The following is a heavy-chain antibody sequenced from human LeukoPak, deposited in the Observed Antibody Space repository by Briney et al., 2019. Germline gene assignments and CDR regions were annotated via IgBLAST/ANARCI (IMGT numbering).Heavy chain of an antibody. D-gene: IGHD6-13*01. J-gene: IGHJ4*02. CDR3: AREEYSSSWYAIDY. Sequence: SETLSLTCTVSGGSISSGGYYWSWIRQHLGKGLEWIGYIYYSGSTYYNPSLKSRVTISVDTSKNQFSLKLSSVTAADTAVYYCAREEYSSSWYAIDYWGQGTLVTVSS. CDR2: IYYSGST. CDR1: GGSISSGGYY. V-gene: IGHV4-31*03.